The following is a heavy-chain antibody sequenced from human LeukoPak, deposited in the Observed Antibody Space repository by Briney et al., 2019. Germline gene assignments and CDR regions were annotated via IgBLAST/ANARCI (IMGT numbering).Heavy chain of an antibody. CDR1: GYIFSVYA. Sequence: ASVKVSCKASGYIFSVYALIWVRQAPGQGLELMGWINTNTGNPTYAQGFTGRFVFSLDTSVSTAYLQISSLKAEDTAVYYCARDYTIAVGTTTYLQHWGQGTLVTVSS. D-gene: IGHD1-14*01. CDR3: ARDYTIAVGTTTYLQH. CDR2: INTNTGNP. J-gene: IGHJ1*01. V-gene: IGHV7-4-1*02.